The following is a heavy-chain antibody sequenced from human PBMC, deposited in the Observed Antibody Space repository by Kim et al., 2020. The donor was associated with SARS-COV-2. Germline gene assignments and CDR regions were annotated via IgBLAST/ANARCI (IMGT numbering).Heavy chain of an antibody. CDR3: AEGGYFDWLLGY. Sequence: GGSLRLSCAASGFTFSSYGMHWVRQAPGKGLEWVAVISYDGSNKYYADSVKGRFTISRDNSKNTLYLQMNSLRAEDTAVYYCAEGGYFDWLLGYWGQGTLVTVSS. V-gene: IGHV3-30*03. CDR1: GFTFSSYG. D-gene: IGHD3-9*01. J-gene: IGHJ4*02. CDR2: ISYDGSNK.